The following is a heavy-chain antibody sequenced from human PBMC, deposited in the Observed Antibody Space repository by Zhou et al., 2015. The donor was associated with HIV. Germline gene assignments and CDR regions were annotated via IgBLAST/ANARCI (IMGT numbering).Heavy chain of an antibody. Sequence: QVQLVQSGAEVKKPGASVKVSCKASGYTFTSYGISWVRQAPGQGLEWVGGIIPIFGTTNYAQKFQGRVTITADEYTSTAYMEMSSLRSEDTAVYYCARDGPPMAVTGAYFDYWGQGTLVTVTS. J-gene: IGHJ4*02. CDR1: GYTFTSYG. CDR3: ARDGPPMAVTGAYFDY. V-gene: IGHV1-69*13. CDR2: IIPIFGTT. D-gene: IGHD6-19*01.